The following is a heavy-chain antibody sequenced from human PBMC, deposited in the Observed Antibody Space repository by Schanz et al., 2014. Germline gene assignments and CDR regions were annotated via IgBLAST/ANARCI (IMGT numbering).Heavy chain of an antibody. CDR3: ARDNYYGSGSCAY. V-gene: IGHV3-7*01. D-gene: IGHD3-10*01. Sequence: EGQLAESGGGLVQPGGSLRLSCEASEFTFSSYKMNWVRQAPGKGLEWVANIKQDGSEKYYVDAVKGRFTISRDNAKNSMYLHMKSLRGEDTAVYYCARDNYYGSGSCAYWGQGTLVTVSS. CDR2: IKQDGSEK. J-gene: IGHJ4*02. CDR1: EFTFSSYK.